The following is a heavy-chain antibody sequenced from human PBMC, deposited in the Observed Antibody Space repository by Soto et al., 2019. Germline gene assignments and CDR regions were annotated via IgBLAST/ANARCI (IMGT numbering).Heavy chain of an antibody. CDR1: GYTFINYH. Sequence: VQLVQSGAEVKKPGASVKVSCKASGYTFINYHINWVRQASGQGLEWMGWMNPSTGDTGYVQKFQGRVTMTRNTAIRTAYMELGRLRYEDTAVYYGATRVPYSSGWNTWGPGTRVTVSS. V-gene: IGHV1-8*01. CDR3: ATRVPYSSGWNT. D-gene: IGHD6-25*01. CDR2: MNPSTGDT. J-gene: IGHJ4*02.